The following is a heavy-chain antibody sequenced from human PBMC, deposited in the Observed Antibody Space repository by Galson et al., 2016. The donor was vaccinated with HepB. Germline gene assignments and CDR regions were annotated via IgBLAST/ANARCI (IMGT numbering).Heavy chain of an antibody. V-gene: IGHV1-18*01. CDR1: GYTFTSYG. D-gene: IGHD4-17*01. CDR2: ISAYNGNT. J-gene: IGHJ3*01. Sequence: SVKVSCKASGYTFTSYGVNWVRQAPGQGLEWMGWISAYNGNTHYAQKLQGRVSMTTDTSTSTAYMELTSLRSDDTAVYYCARARVGDYDTFALWGHGTMVTVSS. CDR3: ARARVGDYDTFAL.